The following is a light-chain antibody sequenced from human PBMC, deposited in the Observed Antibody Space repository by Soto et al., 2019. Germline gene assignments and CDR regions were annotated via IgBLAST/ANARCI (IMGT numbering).Light chain of an antibody. Sequence: NPLTQSPSTLAESAKDRDTIXGRTIQSISSSLAWYQQKPGKAPRVLIYDASSFESGVPSRFSGSGSGTEFTLTISSLQPDDFATYYCQQYDTYWTFGQGTKVDIK. V-gene: IGKV1-5*01. CDR1: QSISSS. CDR2: DAS. J-gene: IGKJ1*01. CDR3: QQYDTYWT.